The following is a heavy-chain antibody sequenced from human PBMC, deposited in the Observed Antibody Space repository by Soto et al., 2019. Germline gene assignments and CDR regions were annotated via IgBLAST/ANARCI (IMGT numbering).Heavy chain of an antibody. CDR1: GGSISSYY. D-gene: IGHD6-6*01. V-gene: IGHV4-59*01. J-gene: IGHJ5*02. CDR3: ARASIAARPGWFDP. CDR2: IYYSGST. Sequence: SETLSLTCTVSGGSISSYYWSWIRQPPGKGLEWIGYIYYSGSTNYNPSLKSRVTISVDTSKNQFSLKLSSVTAADTAVYYCARASIAARPGWFDPWGQGTLVTSPQ.